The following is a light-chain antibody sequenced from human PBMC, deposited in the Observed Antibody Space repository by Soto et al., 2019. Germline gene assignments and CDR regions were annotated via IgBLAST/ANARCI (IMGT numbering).Light chain of an antibody. CDR2: ASS. CDR1: QNVVNN. J-gene: IGKJ4*01. Sequence: VMTQSPGNLSVSPGERVTLFCRASQNVVNNIAWYQVKPAQPPRLLIYASSTRATGIPATFSGSGSETQFSHTISSLQSEDSAVYYCQQYYHWGLSFGGGTKVEI. CDR3: QQYYHWGLS. V-gene: IGKV3D-15*01.